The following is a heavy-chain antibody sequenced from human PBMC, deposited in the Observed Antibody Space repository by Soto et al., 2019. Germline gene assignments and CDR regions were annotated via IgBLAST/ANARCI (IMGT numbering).Heavy chain of an antibody. CDR1: GGTFSSYT. V-gene: IGHV1-69*02. Sequence: QVQLVQSGAEVKKPGSSVKVSCKASGGTFSSYTISWVRQAPGQGLEWMGRIIPILGIANYAQKFQGRVTIPADKSTSTAYRGRGGRRSEEPAVYSCARASIGAGGLDYGGRGPLVPVSS. D-gene: IGHD3-16*01. CDR3: ARASIGAGGLDY. J-gene: IGHJ4*02. CDR2: IIPILGIA.